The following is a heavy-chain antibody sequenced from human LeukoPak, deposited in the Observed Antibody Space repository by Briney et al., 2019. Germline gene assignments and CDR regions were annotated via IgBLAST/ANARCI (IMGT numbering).Heavy chain of an antibody. CDR1: GHTFTTYY. Sequence: ASVKVSCKASGHTFTTYYVHLVRQAPGQGLEWIGVINPSGDGTNYPQRFQGRVTLTRDTSTSTVYMELSSPRSEDTAIYYCAKETPNTGWFDPWGQGTLVTVSS. D-gene: IGHD1-14*01. CDR2: INPSGDGT. CDR3: AKETPNTGWFDP. V-gene: IGHV1-46*01. J-gene: IGHJ5*02.